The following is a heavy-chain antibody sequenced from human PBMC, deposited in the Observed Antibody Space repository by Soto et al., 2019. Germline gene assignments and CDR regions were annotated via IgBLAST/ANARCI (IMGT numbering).Heavy chain of an antibody. CDR3: ARGYNGGWYLNDY. V-gene: IGHV4-59*01. CDR1: GGSISSYY. CDR2: IYYSGST. D-gene: IGHD6-19*01. Sequence: ETLSLTCTVSGGSISSYYWSWIRQPPGKGLEWIGYIYYSGSTNYNPSLKSRVAISVDTSKNQFSLKLRSVTAADTAIYYCARGYNGGWYLNDYWGQGTLVTVSS. J-gene: IGHJ4*02.